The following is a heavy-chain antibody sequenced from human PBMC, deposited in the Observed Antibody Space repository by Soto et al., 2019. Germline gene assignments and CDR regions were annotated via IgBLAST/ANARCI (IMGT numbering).Heavy chain of an antibody. CDR1: GYTFTSYY. CDR3: ARDLGKDTFDC. V-gene: IGHV1-46*01. CDR2: SNPSGGST. J-gene: IGHJ4*02. D-gene: IGHD7-27*01. Sequence: QVQLVQSGAEVKKPGASVKVSCKASGYTFTSYYMHWVRQAHGQGLEWVGISNPSGGSTSYAKKFQGRGTMTRDTSTSTVYMELSRLRSEDTAVYYCARDLGKDTFDCLGQGTLVNVSS.